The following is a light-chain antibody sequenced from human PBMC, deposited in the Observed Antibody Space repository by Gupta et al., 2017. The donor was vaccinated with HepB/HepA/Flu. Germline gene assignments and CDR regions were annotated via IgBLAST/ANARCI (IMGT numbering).Light chain of an antibody. V-gene: IGKV3-20*01. CDR2: GAS. CDR1: QSVSSSY. J-gene: IGKJ3*01. Sequence: EIVLTQSPGTLSLSPGERATLSCRASQSVSSSYLAWYQQKPGQAPRLLIYGASSRDTGIPDRFSGSGSGTDFTLTISRREPEDFAVYYCQQYWSSPRITFGHGTKVDIK. CDR3: QQYWSSPRIT.